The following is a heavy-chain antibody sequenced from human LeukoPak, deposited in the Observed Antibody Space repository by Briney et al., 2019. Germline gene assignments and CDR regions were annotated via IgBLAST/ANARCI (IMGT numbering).Heavy chain of an antibody. CDR2: IIPILGTA. CDR3: ARDSALTGYYLDY. CDR1: GGTFSSYA. D-gene: IGHD3-9*01. Sequence: ASVKVSCKASGGTFSSYAISWVRQAPGQGLEWRGRIIPILGTANYAQKFQGRVTITADKSTSTAYMELSSLRSEDTAVYYCARDSALTGYYLDYWGQGTLVTVSS. J-gene: IGHJ4*02. V-gene: IGHV1-69*04.